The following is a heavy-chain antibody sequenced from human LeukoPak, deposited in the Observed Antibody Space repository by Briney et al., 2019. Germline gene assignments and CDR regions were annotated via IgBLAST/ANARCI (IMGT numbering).Heavy chain of an antibody. J-gene: IGHJ4*02. CDR2: ISSTSTNI. CDR3: ARQAAPDY. V-gene: IGHV3-21*01. CDR1: GFTFRTYS. D-gene: IGHD6-13*01. Sequence: GGSLRLSCAASGFTFRTYSMNWVRQAPGKGLEWLSSISSTSTNIYYADSVKGRFTISRDNAKSSLYLQMNSLRAEDTAVYYCARQAAPDYWGQGTLVTVSS.